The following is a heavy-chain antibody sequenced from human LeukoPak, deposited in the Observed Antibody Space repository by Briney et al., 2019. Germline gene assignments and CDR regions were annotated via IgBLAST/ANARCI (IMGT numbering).Heavy chain of an antibody. D-gene: IGHD6-13*01. CDR3: APFSAVTHYYFDY. CDR1: GVTFSSYG. V-gene: IGHV3-21*01. CDR2: ISPDSGYV. Sequence: GVSLRLSCAASGVTFSSYGMHWVRQGPGKGLEWVSSISPDSGYVYYADSVKGRVTISRDNAENSLFLQMNSLGAEDTAVYYCAPFSAVTHYYFDYWGQGTLVTVSS. J-gene: IGHJ4*02.